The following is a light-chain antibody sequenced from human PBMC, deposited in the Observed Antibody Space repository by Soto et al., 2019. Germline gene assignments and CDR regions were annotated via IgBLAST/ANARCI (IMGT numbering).Light chain of an antibody. CDR3: QQVNNWPQT. CDR1: QSVRSY. V-gene: IGKV3-11*01. CDR2: DAS. J-gene: IGKJ2*01. Sequence: EIVLTQSPATLSLSPGERATLSCRASQSVRSYLAWYQQKPGQAPRLLIYDASNRATGIPARFSGSGSGTDFTLTISSLEPEDFAVYYCQQVNNWPQTFGHGTKMDIK.